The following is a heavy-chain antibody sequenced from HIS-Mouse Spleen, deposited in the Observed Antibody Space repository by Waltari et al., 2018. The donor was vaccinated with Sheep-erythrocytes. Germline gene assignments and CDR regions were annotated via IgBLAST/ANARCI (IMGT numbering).Heavy chain of an antibody. J-gene: IGHJ4*02. V-gene: IGHV3-21*01. Sequence: EVQLVESGGGLVKPGGSLRLSCAASGFTFSSYSMNWVRQAPGKGLGWGSSISSSSYIYYADSVKGRFTSSRDNAKNSLYLQMNSLRAEDTAVYYCARVASGATFDYWGQGTLVTVSS. D-gene: IGHD1-26*01. CDR2: ISSSSYI. CDR1: GFTFSSYS. CDR3: ARVASGATFDY.